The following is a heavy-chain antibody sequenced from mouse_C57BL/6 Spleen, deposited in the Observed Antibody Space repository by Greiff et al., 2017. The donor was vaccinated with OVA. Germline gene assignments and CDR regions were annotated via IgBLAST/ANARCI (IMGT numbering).Heavy chain of an antibody. V-gene: IGHV1-26*01. J-gene: IGHJ4*01. CDR1: GYTFTDYY. CDR3: ARDGNYFYAMDY. D-gene: IGHD2-1*01. Sequence: VQLKQSGPELVKPGASVKISCKASGYTFTDYYMNWVKQSHGKSLEWIGDINPNNGGTSYNQKFKGKATLTVDKSSSTAYMELRSLTSEDSAVYYCARDGNYFYAMDYWGQGTSVTVSS. CDR2: INPNNGGT.